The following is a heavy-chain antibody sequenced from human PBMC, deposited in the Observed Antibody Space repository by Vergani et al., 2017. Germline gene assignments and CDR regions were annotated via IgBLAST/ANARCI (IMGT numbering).Heavy chain of an antibody. J-gene: IGHJ4*02. CDR2: IYPADSAT. D-gene: IGHD1-1*01. V-gene: IGHV5-51*01. CDR1: EYSFGNYW. CDR3: ARHTTYTDS. Sequence: EVELVQSGPEMRKPGESLKISCKGSEYSFGNYWIGWVRQMPGKGLEWMGIIYPADSATRYSPSFPGQVTISADKSISTAFLQWDSLKASDTALYYCARHTTYTDSWGQGTLFTVSS.